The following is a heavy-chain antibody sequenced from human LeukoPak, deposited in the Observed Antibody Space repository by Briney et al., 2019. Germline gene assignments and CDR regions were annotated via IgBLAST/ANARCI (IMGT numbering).Heavy chain of an antibody. J-gene: IGHJ2*01. CDR2: GSDIGGT. CDR1: GGSLNGHY. Sequence: SETLSLTCAVYGGSLNGHYWSWIRQSPGKGLEWIGEGSDIGGTKFNPSLKSRVSISADTSKNQFSLRLTSMTAADTAVYYCARSDLRDWGYWYFDLWGRGTLVTVSS. V-gene: IGHV4-34*01. CDR3: ARSDLRDWGYWYFDL. D-gene: IGHD7-27*01.